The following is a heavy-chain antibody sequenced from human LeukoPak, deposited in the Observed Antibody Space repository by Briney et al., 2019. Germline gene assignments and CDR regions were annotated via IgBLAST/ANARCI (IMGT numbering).Heavy chain of an antibody. CDR1: GGSISSYY. CDR3: ARESYCSGTSCYYHLDY. V-gene: IGHV4-59*01. Sequence: PSETLSLTCTVSGGSISSYYWSWIRQPPGKGLEWIGYIYYSGSTNYNPSLKSRVTISVDTSKNQFSLKLSSVTAADTAVYYCARESYCSGTSCYYHLDYWGQGTLVTVSS. CDR2: IYYSGST. J-gene: IGHJ4*02. D-gene: IGHD2-2*01.